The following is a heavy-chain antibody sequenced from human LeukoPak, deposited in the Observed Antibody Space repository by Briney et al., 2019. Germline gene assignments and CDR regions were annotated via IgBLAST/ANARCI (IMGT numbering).Heavy chain of an antibody. CDR3: TTRRQDGW. D-gene: IGHD2-15*01. CDR2: IKSKSDGGTI. CDR1: GFTFGDAW. J-gene: IGHJ4*02. V-gene: IGHV3-15*01. Sequence: GGSLRLSCVGSGFTFGDAWMSWVRQAPGKGLEWVGRIKSKSDGGTIDYAAPVKGRFTISRDDSRNTLYLQMNSLKTKDTAVYYCTTRRQDGWWGQGTLVTVS.